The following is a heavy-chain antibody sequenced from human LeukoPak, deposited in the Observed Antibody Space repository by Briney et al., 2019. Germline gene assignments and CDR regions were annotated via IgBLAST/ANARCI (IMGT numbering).Heavy chain of an antibody. J-gene: IGHJ6*02. CDR1: GYTFTSYG. CDR3: ARVVAVAGNNYYYYGMDV. Sequence: ASVKVSCKASGYTFTSYGISWVRQAPGQGLEWMGWISAYNGNTNYAQKLQGRVTVTTDTSTSTAYMELRSLRSDDTAVYYCARVVAVAGNNYYYYGMDVWGQGTTVTVSS. D-gene: IGHD6-19*01. V-gene: IGHV1-18*01. CDR2: ISAYNGNT.